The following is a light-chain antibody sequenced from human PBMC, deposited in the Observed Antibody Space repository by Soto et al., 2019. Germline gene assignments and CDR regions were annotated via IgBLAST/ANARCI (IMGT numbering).Light chain of an antibody. CDR1: QSVSSSY. Sequence: EIVLTQSPGTLSLSPGERATLSCRASQSVSSSYLAGYQQKPGQAPRRLIYGASSRATGIPDRFSGSGSGTDFTLTISRLEPEDFALYYCPQYGSSPYTFGQWTKLEIK. CDR2: GAS. CDR3: PQYGSSPYT. V-gene: IGKV3-20*01. J-gene: IGKJ2*01.